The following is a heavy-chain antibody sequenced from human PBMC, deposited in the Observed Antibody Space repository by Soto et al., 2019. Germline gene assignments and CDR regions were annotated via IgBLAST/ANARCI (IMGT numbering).Heavy chain of an antibody. Sequence: SETLSLTCTVSGGSVSSGSYYWSWIRQPPGKGLEWIGYIYYSGSTNYNPSLKSRVTISVDTSKNQFSPKLSSVTAADTAVYYCARNSGSYYDGVDYWGQGTLVTVSS. CDR1: GGSVSSGSYY. V-gene: IGHV4-61*01. CDR2: IYYSGST. D-gene: IGHD1-26*01. CDR3: ARNSGSYYDGVDY. J-gene: IGHJ4*02.